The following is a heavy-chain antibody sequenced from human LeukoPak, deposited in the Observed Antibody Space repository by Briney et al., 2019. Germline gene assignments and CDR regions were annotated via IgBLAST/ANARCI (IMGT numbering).Heavy chain of an antibody. Sequence: GGSLRLSCTASGFTFSSYGMSWVRRAPGKGLERVSAISGGGTYYADSVKGRFTISRDNSKNTLYLQMNSLRVEDTAVYYCARQGPSQGTDYWGQGTLVTVSS. CDR1: GFTFSSYG. CDR3: ARQGPSQGTDY. V-gene: IGHV3-23*01. CDR2: ISGGGT. J-gene: IGHJ4*02.